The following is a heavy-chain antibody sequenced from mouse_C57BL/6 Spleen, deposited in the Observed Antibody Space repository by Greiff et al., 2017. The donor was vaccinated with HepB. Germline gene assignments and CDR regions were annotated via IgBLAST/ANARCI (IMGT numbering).Heavy chain of an antibody. CDR1: GYTFTSYW. D-gene: IGHD2-2*01. V-gene: IGHV1-53*01. CDR2: INPNNGGT. Sequence: QVQLQQPGTELVKPGASVKLSCKASGYTFTSYWMHWVKQRPGQGLEWIGNINPNNGGTTYNEKFKSKATLTVDKSSSTAYMQLSSLTSEDSAVYYCARGYYGFYWYFDVWGKGTTVTVSS. J-gene: IGHJ1*03. CDR3: ARGYYGFYWYFDV.